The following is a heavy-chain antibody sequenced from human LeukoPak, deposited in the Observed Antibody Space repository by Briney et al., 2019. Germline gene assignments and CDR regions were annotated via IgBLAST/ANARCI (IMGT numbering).Heavy chain of an antibody. CDR3: EREYGGNRQYYFDY. CDR1: GYTFTSYY. Sequence: ASVKVSCKASGYTFTSYYMHWVRQAPGQGLEGMGIINPSGGSTSYAQKFQGRVTMTRDTSTSTVYMELSGLGSEDTAVYFCEREYGGNRQYYFDYWGQGTLVTVSS. V-gene: IGHV1-46*01. J-gene: IGHJ4*02. D-gene: IGHD4-23*01. CDR2: INPSGGST.